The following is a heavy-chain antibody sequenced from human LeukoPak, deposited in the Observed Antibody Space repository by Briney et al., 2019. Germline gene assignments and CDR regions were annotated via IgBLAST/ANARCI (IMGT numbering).Heavy chain of an antibody. CDR1: GFTFSSYG. D-gene: IGHD4-17*01. CDR2: IWYDGSNK. Sequence: GGSLRLSCAASGFTFSSYGMHWVRQAPGKGLEWVAVIWYDGSNKYYADSVKGRFTISRDNSKNTLYLQMNSLRAEDTAVYYCARGVSYGVPSLDYWGQGTLVTVSS. CDR3: ARGVSYGVPSLDY. V-gene: IGHV3-33*01. J-gene: IGHJ4*02.